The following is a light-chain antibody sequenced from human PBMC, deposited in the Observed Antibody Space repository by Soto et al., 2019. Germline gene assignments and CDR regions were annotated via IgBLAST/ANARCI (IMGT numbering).Light chain of an antibody. CDR1: QSVLYSTNNKNY. CDR2: WAA. V-gene: IGKV4-1*01. Sequence: DIVMTQSPDSLAVSLGERATINCKSSQSVLYSTNNKNYLAWSQQKPGQPPTLLIYWAATRESGVPDRFSGSGSGRDFPLPISSLQAEDVAVYYCQQYYMTPLTFGGGTKVEIK. J-gene: IGKJ4*01. CDR3: QQYYMTPLT.